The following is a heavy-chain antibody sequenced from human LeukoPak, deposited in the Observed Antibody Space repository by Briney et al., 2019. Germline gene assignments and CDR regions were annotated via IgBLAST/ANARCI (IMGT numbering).Heavy chain of an antibody. CDR2: INPSGGST. CDR1: GYTFTSYY. CDR3: ASYGSGSYFRADAFDI. Sequence: GASVKVSCKASGYTFTSYYMHWVRQAPGQGLEWMGIINPSGGSTSYAQKFQGRVTMTRDTSTSTVYMELSSLRSEDTAVYYCASYGSGSYFRADAFDIRGQGTMVTVSS. D-gene: IGHD3-10*01. J-gene: IGHJ3*02. V-gene: IGHV1-46*03.